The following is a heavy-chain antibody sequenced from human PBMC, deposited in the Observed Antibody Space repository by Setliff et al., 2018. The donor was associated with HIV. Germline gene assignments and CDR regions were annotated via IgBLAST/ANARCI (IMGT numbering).Heavy chain of an antibody. Sequence: KTSETLSLTCTVSGGSISSSSYFWTWIRQPAGKGLEWIGRIFTSGHTNYNPSLESRVTMSVDTSKDQFSLKLTSVTAADTAVYYCARGPSGRAPAPARAPHYYGLDLWGPGTTVTVSS. CDR1: GGSISSSSYF. CDR3: ARGPSGRAPAPARAPHYYGLDL. CDR2: IFTSGHT. D-gene: IGHD2-2*01. V-gene: IGHV4-61*02. J-gene: IGHJ6*01.